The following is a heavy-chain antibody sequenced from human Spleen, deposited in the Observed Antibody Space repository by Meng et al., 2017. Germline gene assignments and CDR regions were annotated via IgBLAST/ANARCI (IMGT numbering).Heavy chain of an antibody. J-gene: IGHJ4*02. CDR1: GFSFTDAW. Sequence: GGSLRLSCVASGFSFTDAWMSWVRQAPGKGLEWVGRIKSNSDGGTTDYAAPVKGRFTISRDDSKNTLYLQMNSLITEDTAVYFCATGAAAADHWGQGTLVPSPQ. CDR2: IKSNSDGGTT. D-gene: IGHD6-13*01. V-gene: IGHV3-15*01. CDR3: ATGAAAADH.